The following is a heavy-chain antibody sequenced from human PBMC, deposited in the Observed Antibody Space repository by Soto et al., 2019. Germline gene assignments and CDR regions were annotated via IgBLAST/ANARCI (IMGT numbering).Heavy chain of an antibody. V-gene: IGHV1-18*01. CDR2: ISAYNGNT. CDR3: ARGSLTYYDFWSGYYSQSFDY. D-gene: IGHD3-3*01. Sequence: ASVKVSCKASGYTFTSYGISWVRQAPGQGLEWMGWISAYNGNTNYAQKLQGRVTMTTDTSTSTAYMELRSLRSDDTAVYYCARGSLTYYDFWSGYYSQSFDYWGHGTLVTVSS. CDR1: GYTFTSYG. J-gene: IGHJ4*01.